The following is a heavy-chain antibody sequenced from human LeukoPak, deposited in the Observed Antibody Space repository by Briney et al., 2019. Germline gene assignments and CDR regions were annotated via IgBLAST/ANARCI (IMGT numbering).Heavy chain of an antibody. D-gene: IGHD3-16*01. V-gene: IGHV3-21*01. J-gene: IGHJ6*03. CDR3: ARVVRRDYDWAYYMDV. CDR2: ISGSSTHM. CDR1: GFTFSTFI. Sequence: GGSRRLSCAASGFTFSTFIMNWVRQAPGKGLEWVALISGSSTHMYYADSVKGRFTISRDDAENSLYLQMNSLRAEDTAIYYCARVVRRDYDWAYYMDVWGKGTTVTVSS.